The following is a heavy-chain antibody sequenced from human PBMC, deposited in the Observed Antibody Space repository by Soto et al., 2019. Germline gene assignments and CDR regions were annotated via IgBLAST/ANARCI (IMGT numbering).Heavy chain of an antibody. Sequence: LGASLKISCKGSGYSFTSYWIGWVRQMPGKGLEWMGIIYPGDSDTRYSPSFQGQVTISADKSISTAYLQWSSLKASDTAMYYCARQEWGSGSYSEFYYYYMDVWGKGTTVTVSS. D-gene: IGHD3-10*01. J-gene: IGHJ6*03. CDR3: ARQEWGSGSYSEFYYYYMDV. CDR2: IYPGDSDT. V-gene: IGHV5-51*01. CDR1: GYSFTSYW.